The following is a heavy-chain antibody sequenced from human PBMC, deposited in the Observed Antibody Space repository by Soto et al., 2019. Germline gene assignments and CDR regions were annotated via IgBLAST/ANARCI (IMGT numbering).Heavy chain of an antibody. CDR1: GGTFSSCA. D-gene: IGHD3-22*01. J-gene: IGHJ4*02. CDR2: IIPIFGTA. Sequence: GGSVKVSCNSSGGTFSSCAISWVRQAPGQGVEWMGGIIPIFGTANYAQKFQGRVTITADESTSTDYMEQSSLRSEDTAEYYCAHLNYYDSSGYYSGFDYWGQGTLVTVSS. CDR3: AHLNYYDSSGYYSGFDY. V-gene: IGHV1-69*13.